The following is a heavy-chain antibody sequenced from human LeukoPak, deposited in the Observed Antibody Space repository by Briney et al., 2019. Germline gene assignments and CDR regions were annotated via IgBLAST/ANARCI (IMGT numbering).Heavy chain of an antibody. D-gene: IGHD5-18*01. J-gene: IGHJ5*02. CDR2: NYSGGST. V-gene: IGHV3-53*01. CDR3: ARGQGYSYGYGFDP. Sequence: GGSLRLSCAASGFTFSSYAMSWVRQAPGKGLEWVSVNYSGGSTYCADSVKGRFTISRDNSKNTLYLQMSSLRAEDTAVYYCARGQGYSYGYGFDPWGQGTLVTVSS. CDR1: GFTFSSYA.